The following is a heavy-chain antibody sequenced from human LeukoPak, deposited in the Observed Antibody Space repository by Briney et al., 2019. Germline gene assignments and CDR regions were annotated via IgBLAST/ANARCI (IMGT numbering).Heavy chain of an antibody. Sequence: GGSLRLSCAASGFTFSSYTMNWVRQPPGKGLEWVSNIGTSSTTIYYADSVKGRFTISRDNAKNSLYRKMNSLRADDTAVYYCARFAAGGSYYYYMDVWGKGTTVTVSS. J-gene: IGHJ6*03. CDR3: ARFAAGGSYYYYMDV. CDR2: IGTSSTTI. D-gene: IGHD6-25*01. CDR1: GFTFSSYT. V-gene: IGHV3-48*01.